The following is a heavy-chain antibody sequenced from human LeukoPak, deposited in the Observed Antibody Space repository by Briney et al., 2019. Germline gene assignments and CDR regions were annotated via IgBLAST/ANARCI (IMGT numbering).Heavy chain of an antibody. CDR1: GFTFSDYA. V-gene: IGHV3-23*01. CDR2: ISGSGGST. J-gene: IGHJ4*02. D-gene: IGHD4-17*01. Sequence: GGSLRLSCAASGFTFSDYAMSWVRQAPGKGLKWVSVISGSGGSTYNADSVKGRFTISRDNPKNTLYLQMNSLRAEDTAVYYCAKSVESAVTTNPYFDYWGQGTLGTVSS. CDR3: AKSVESAVTTNPYFDY.